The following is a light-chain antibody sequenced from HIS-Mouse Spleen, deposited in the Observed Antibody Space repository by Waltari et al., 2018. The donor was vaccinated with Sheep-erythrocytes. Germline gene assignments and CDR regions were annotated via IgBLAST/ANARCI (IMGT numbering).Light chain of an antibody. Sequence: DIQMTQSPSSVSASVGDRVTITCRASKGISSWLAWYQQKPWKAPKLLIYAASSLQSGVPSRFSGSGSGTDFTLTISSLQPEDFATYYCQQANSFPITFGQGTRLEIK. J-gene: IGKJ5*01. CDR2: AAS. CDR1: KGISSW. V-gene: IGKV1-12*01. CDR3: QQANSFPIT.